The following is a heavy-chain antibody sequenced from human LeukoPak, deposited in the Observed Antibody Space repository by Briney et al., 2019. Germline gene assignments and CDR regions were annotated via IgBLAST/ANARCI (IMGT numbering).Heavy chain of an antibody. CDR3: AGTYGSGSYPHFDY. CDR2: IYYSGST. J-gene: IGHJ4*02. V-gene: IGHV4-30-4*08. Sequence: SGTLSLTCTVSGGSISSGDYYWSWIRQPPGKGLEWIGYIYYSGSTSYNPSLKSRVTILVDTSKNQFSLKLSSVTAADTAVYYCAGTYGSGSYPHFDYWGQGTLVTVSS. CDR1: GGSISSGDYY. D-gene: IGHD3-10*01.